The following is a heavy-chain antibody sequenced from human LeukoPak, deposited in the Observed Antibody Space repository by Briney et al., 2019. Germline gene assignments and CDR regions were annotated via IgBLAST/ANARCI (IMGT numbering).Heavy chain of an antibody. V-gene: IGHV3-53*01. D-gene: IGHD1-26*01. Sequence: GGSLRLSCAASGFTVSSNYMSWVRQAPGKGLEWVSVIYSGGSTYYADSVKGRFTISRDNSKNTLYLQMNSLRAEDTAVYYCAKGHSGRLSFDIWGQGTMVTVSS. CDR2: IYSGGST. CDR3: AKGHSGRLSFDI. CDR1: GFTVSSNY. J-gene: IGHJ3*02.